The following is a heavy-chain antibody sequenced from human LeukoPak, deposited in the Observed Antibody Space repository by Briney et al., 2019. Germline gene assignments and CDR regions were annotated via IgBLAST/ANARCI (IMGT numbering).Heavy chain of an antibody. D-gene: IGHD3-9*01. CDR3: AKDSYDILTGYYHY. CDR1: GFTFSSYW. J-gene: IGHJ4*02. CDR2: INSDGTSI. Sequence: PGGSLRLSCATSGFTFSSYWMHWVRQAPGKGLVWVSRINSDGTSISYADSVKGRFTISRDSAKNTLYLQMNSLRAEDTAVYYCAKDSYDILTGYYHYWGQGTLVTVSS. V-gene: IGHV3-74*01.